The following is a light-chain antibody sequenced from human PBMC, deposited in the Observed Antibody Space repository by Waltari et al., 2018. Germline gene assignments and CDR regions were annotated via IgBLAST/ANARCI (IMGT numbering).Light chain of an antibody. Sequence: DFQITQSPSSLSASVGDRITITCRARQGVDIYLAWYQHKAGKAPELLIYGASTVPSGVPSRFSGSGSGTTFTLTISSLQPEDVATYYCQNYNSDPWTFGQGTKVEIK. J-gene: IGKJ1*01. CDR3: QNYNSDPWT. V-gene: IGKV1-27*01. CDR1: QGVDIY. CDR2: GAS.